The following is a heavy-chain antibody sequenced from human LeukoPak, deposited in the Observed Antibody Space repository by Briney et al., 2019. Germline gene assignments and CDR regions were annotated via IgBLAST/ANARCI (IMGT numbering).Heavy chain of an antibody. CDR2: IYYSGST. Sequence: MASETLSLTCTVSGGSISSYYWSWIRQPPGKGLEWIGCIYYSGSTNYNPSLKSRVTISVDTSKNQFSLKLSSVTAADTAVYYCARVRGAFDIWGQGTMVTVSS. V-gene: IGHV4-59*01. CDR1: GGSISSYY. J-gene: IGHJ3*02. CDR3: ARVRGAFDI.